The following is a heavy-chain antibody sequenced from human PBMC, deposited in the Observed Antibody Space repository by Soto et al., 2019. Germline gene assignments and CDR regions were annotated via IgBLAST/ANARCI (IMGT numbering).Heavy chain of an antibody. D-gene: IGHD2-2*01. CDR2: ISTSNGNT. CDR3: AREYCSSTSCYGVDY. V-gene: IGHV1-18*01. J-gene: IGHJ4*02. Sequence: ASVKVSCKASGYTLSTYGISWVRQAPGQGLEWMGWISTSNGNTRYTQEFQGRVTMTTDTSTSTVYMELRGLRSDDTAVYYCAREYCSSTSCYGVDYWGQGPLVTVSS. CDR1: GYTLSTYG.